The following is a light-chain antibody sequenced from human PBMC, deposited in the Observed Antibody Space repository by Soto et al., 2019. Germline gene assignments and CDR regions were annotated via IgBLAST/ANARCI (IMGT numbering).Light chain of an antibody. Sequence: LGMRQSPPTLSFSPGEKATPSCRPSQSVSSNLAWYQQKPGQAPRPLIYGASTRATGIPARFSGSGSGTEFTLTISSLQSEDFAVYYCQQYNNWRWTFGQGTKV. CDR1: QSVSSN. CDR2: GAS. J-gene: IGKJ1*01. CDR3: QQYNNWRWT. V-gene: IGKV3-15*01.